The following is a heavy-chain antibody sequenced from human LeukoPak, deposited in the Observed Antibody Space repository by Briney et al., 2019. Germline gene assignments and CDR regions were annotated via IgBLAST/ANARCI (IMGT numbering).Heavy chain of an antibody. CDR2: ISYDGSNK. Sequence: GGSLRLSCAASGFTFSSYAMHWVRQAPGKGLEWVAVISYDGSNKYYADSVKGRFTISRDNSKNTLYLQMNSLRAEVTAVYYCASPPSPATYGPVDYWGQGTLVTVSS. V-gene: IGHV3-30-3*01. CDR1: GFTFSSYA. D-gene: IGHD3-16*01. CDR3: ASPPSPATYGPVDY. J-gene: IGHJ4*02.